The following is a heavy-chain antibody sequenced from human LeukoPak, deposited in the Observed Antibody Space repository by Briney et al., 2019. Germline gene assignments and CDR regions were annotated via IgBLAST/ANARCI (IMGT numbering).Heavy chain of an antibody. CDR3: AKTEGYSSSWYFDYFDY. Sequence: GGSLRLSCAASEFTLSSYAMTWVRQAPGKGLEWVSSISGSGDYTYYRDSVKGRFTMSRDNSKNTLYLQMNSLRAEDTAVYYCAKTEGYSSSWYFDYFDYWGQGTLVTVSS. J-gene: IGHJ4*02. V-gene: IGHV3-23*01. D-gene: IGHD6-13*01. CDR1: EFTLSSYA. CDR2: ISGSGDYT.